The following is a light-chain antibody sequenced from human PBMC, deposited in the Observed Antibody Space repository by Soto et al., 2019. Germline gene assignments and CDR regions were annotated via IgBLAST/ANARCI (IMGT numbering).Light chain of an antibody. CDR1: QSVSIF. J-gene: IGKJ4*01. CDR3: QHRSNWPLT. Sequence: EIVFTQSPSTLSLSPGERATLSCRASQSVSIFLAWYQQKPGQAPRLLIYDASNRATGIPARFSGSGSGTDFTLSITSLEPEDFAVCYCQHRSNWPLTFGGGTKVDIK. CDR2: DAS. V-gene: IGKV3-11*01.